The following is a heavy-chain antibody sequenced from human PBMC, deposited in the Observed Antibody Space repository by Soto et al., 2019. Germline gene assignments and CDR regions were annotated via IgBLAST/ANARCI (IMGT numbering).Heavy chain of an antibody. J-gene: IGHJ4*02. CDR2: ISAYNGNT. Sequence: GASVKVSCKASGGTFSSYAISWVRQAPGQGLEWMGWISAYNGNTNYAQKLQGRVTMTTDTSTSTAYMELRSLRSDDTAVYYCARESFRYYDYIWGSYRPDRPIDYWGQGTLVTVSS. V-gene: IGHV1-18*01. D-gene: IGHD3-16*02. CDR3: ARESFRYYDYIWGSYRPDRPIDY. CDR1: GGTFSSYA.